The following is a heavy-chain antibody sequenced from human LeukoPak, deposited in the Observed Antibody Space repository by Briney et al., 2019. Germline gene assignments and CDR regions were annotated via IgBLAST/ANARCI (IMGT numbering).Heavy chain of an antibody. CDR3: ARMATGAAGGALDV. CDR2: ISGDGGTI. J-gene: IGHJ6*02. CDR1: GFTLRPYS. V-gene: IGHV3-64*02. D-gene: IGHD1-1*01. Sequence: GGSLRLSCAASGFTLRPYSMHWVRQAPGKGLEYVASISGDGGTISYPDSVKGRFAISRDNSKNTVYLQMGRLRTEDMGVYYCARMATGAAGGALDVWGQGTTVIVS.